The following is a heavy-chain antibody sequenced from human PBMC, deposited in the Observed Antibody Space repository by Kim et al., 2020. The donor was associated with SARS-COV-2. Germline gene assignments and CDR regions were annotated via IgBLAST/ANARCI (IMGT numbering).Heavy chain of an antibody. CDR3: ARQSDYYDILTGYYMAPYFDY. CDR1: GGSISSYY. J-gene: IGHJ4*02. CDR2: IYYSGST. Sequence: SETLSLTCTVSGGSISSYYWSWIRQPPGKGLEWIGYIYYSGSTNYNPSLKSRVTISVDTSKNQFSLKLSSVTAADTAVYYCARQSDYYDILTGYYMAPYFDYWGQGTLVTVSS. V-gene: IGHV4-59*08. D-gene: IGHD3-9*01.